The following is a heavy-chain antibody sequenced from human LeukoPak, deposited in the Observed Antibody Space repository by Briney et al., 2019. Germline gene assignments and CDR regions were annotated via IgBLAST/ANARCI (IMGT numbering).Heavy chain of an antibody. Sequence: GGSLRLSCAASGFTFSSNAMNWVRQAPGKGLEWVSAISGSGGYTYYADSVKGRFTISRDNSKNTLYLQMNSLRAEDTAVYYCAKLVDYSDSWYYFDYWGQGTLVSVSS. CDR3: AKLVDYSDSWYYFDY. CDR2: ISGSGGYT. J-gene: IGHJ4*02. D-gene: IGHD6-13*01. V-gene: IGHV3-23*01. CDR1: GFTFSSNA.